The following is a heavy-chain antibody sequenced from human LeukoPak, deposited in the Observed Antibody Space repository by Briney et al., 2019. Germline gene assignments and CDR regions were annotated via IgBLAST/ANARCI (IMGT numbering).Heavy chain of an antibody. CDR1: GFTFSTYA. CDR3: ARDAGRHTAMANFDY. D-gene: IGHD5-18*01. CDR2: ISSSGSTI. Sequence: GGSLRLSCAASGFTFSTYAMSWVRQAPGKGLEWVSYISSSGSTIYYADSVKGRFTISRDNAKNSLYLQMNSLRAEDTAVYYCARDAGRHTAMANFDYWGQGTLVTVSS. V-gene: IGHV3-11*01. J-gene: IGHJ4*02.